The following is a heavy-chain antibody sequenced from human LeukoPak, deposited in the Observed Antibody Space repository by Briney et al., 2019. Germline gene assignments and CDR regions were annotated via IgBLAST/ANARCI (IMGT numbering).Heavy chain of an antibody. CDR2: ISGDGGST. V-gene: IGHV3-43*02. D-gene: IGHD1-1*01. Sequence: PGGSLRLSCAASGFTFDDYAMHWVRQAPGKGLEWVSLISGDGGSTSYSDSVKGRFTTSRDNSKNTLYLQMSSLRAEDTAVYYCVKITSVTGGDCWGQGTRLTVSS. J-gene: IGHJ4*02. CDR3: VKITSVTGGDC. CDR1: GFTFDDYA.